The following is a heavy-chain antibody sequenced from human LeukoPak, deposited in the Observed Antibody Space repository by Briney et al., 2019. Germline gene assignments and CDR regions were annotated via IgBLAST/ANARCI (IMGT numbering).Heavy chain of an antibody. Sequence: GGSLRLSCAASGFTFSSYDMHWVRQATGKGLEWVSAIGTAGDTYYPGSVKGRFTISRKNAKNSLYLQMNSLRAGDTAVYYCARGGGSGSFDPWGQGTLVTVSS. J-gene: IGHJ5*02. CDR3: ARGGGSGSFDP. D-gene: IGHD3-10*01. CDR1: GFTFSSYD. CDR2: IGTAGDT. V-gene: IGHV3-13*01.